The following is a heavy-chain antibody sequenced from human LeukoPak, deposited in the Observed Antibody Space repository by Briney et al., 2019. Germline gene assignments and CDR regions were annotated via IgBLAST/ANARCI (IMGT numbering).Heavy chain of an antibody. CDR1: GFTFSSYA. J-gene: IGHJ4*02. V-gene: IGHV3-23*01. CDR3: AVGVVVPAASPGGFDY. CDR2: ISGSGGST. Sequence: GGSLRLSCAASGFTFSSYAMSWVRQAPGKGLGWVSAISGSGGSTYYADSVKGRFTISRDNSKNTLYLQMNSLRAEDTAVYYCAVGVVVPAASPGGFDYWGQGTLVTVSS. D-gene: IGHD2-2*01.